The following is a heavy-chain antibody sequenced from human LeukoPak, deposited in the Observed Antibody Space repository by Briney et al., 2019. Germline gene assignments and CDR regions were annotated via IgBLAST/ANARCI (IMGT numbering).Heavy chain of an antibody. J-gene: IGHJ4*02. CDR3: ARVMGGYSGYDYHY. CDR1: GFTFSSYG. Sequence: GGSLRLSCAASGFTFSSYGMHWVRQAPGKGLDWVAVISNDGSKKYYADSVKGRFTISRDNSKNSLYLQMNSLRAEDTAVYYCARVMGGYSGYDYHYWGQGTLVTVSS. V-gene: IGHV3-30*03. D-gene: IGHD5-12*01. CDR2: ISNDGSKK.